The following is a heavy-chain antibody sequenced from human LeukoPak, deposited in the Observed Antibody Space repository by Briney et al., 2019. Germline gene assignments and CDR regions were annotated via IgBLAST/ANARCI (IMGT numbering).Heavy chain of an antibody. CDR3: ARGSLPIAYCGGDCYSGFDY. CDR2: INHSGST. V-gene: IGHV4-34*01. CDR1: GGSFSGYY. J-gene: IGHJ4*02. D-gene: IGHD2-21*02. Sequence: SETLSLTCAVYGGSFSGYYWSWIRQPPGKGLEWLGEINHSGSTNYNPSLKSRVTISVDTSKNQFSLKLSSVTAADTAVYYCARGSLPIAYCGGDCYSGFDYWGQGTLVTVSS.